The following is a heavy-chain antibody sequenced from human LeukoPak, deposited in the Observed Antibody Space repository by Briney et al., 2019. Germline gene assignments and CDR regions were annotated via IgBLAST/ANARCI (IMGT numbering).Heavy chain of an antibody. Sequence: ASVKVSCKASGYTFTSYDINWVRQATGQGLEWMGWMNPNSGNTGYAQKFQGRVTMTRDTSISTAYMELSRLRSDDTAVYYCARGAEYQSFDYWGQGTLVTVSS. CDR2: MNPNSGNT. D-gene: IGHD2-2*01. CDR1: GYTFTSYD. J-gene: IGHJ4*02. CDR3: ARGAEYQSFDY. V-gene: IGHV1-8*02.